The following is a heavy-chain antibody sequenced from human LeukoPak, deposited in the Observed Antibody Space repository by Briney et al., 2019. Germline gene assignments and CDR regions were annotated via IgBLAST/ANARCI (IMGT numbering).Heavy chain of an antibody. J-gene: IGHJ4*02. CDR2: INHSGST. V-gene: IGHV4-34*01. CDR3: AREDSSSWYVY. Sequence: PSETLSLTCAVYGGSFSGYYWSWIRQPPGKGLEWIGEINHSGSTNYNPSLKSRVTISVDTSKNQFSLKLSSVTAADTAVYYCAREDSSSWYVYWGQGTLVTVSS. CDR1: GGSFSGYY. D-gene: IGHD6-13*01.